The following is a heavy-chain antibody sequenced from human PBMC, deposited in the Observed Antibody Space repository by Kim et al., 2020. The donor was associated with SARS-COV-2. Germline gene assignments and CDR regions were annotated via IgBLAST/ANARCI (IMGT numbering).Heavy chain of an antibody. D-gene: IGHD3-10*01. Sequence: GGSLRLSCAASGFTFSSYAMHWVRQAPGKGLEWVAVISYDGSNKYYADSVKGRFTISRDNSKNTLYLQMNSLRAEDTAVYYCARGVSEDAFDIWGQGTMVTVSS. J-gene: IGHJ3*02. CDR1: GFTFSSYA. V-gene: IGHV3-30-3*01. CDR3: ARGVSEDAFDI. CDR2: ISYDGSNK.